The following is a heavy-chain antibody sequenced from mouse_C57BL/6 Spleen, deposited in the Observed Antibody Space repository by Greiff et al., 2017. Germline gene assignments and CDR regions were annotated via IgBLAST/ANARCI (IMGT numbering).Heavy chain of an antibody. CDR2: IYPGDGDT. V-gene: IGHV1-80*01. Sequence: QVQLQQSGAELVRPGASVKLSCTASGYAFSSYWMNWVKQRPGKGLEWIGQIYPGDGDTNYNGKFKGKATLTADKSSSTAYMQLSSLTSEDSAVYFCARGQAAWFAYWGQGTLVTVSA. CDR3: ARGQAAWFAY. D-gene: IGHD3-2*02. J-gene: IGHJ3*01. CDR1: GYAFSSYW.